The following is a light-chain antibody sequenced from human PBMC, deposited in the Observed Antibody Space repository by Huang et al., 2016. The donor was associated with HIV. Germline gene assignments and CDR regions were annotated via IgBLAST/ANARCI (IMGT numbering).Light chain of an antibody. V-gene: IGKV1-39*01. CDR3: QQSYSSPLFT. CDR2: AAT. CDR1: QSISNY. J-gene: IGKJ3*01. Sequence: DIQMTQSPSSLSASIGDRVTITCQASQSISNYLNWYQQILGKAPKLLIYAATSLQSGVPSRFSGSGSGTDFTLTISSLQPEDFATYYCQQSYSSPLFTFGPGTKVDIK.